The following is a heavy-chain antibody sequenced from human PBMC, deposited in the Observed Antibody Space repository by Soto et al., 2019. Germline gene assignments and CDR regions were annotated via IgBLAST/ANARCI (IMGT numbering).Heavy chain of an antibody. V-gene: IGHV3-21*02. J-gene: IGHJ6*02. CDR2: ISKSSTYI. D-gene: IGHD3-22*01. CDR1: GFTFSAHT. CDR3: AGGDSRVYPGMGV. Sequence: EVQVVESGGGLVKPGGSLRLSCVVSGFTFSAHTMNWVRQDAATGLTWVAAISKSSTYIFYANSVKGRFTISRDNAKNSLYRQMNTLRAEDTAVYFCAGGDSRVYPGMGVWGLGTTVIVSS.